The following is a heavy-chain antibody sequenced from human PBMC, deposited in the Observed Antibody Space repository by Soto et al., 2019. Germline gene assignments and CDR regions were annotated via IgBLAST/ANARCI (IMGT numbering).Heavy chain of an antibody. CDR2: IYYSGST. J-gene: IGHJ4*02. V-gene: IGHV4-39*01. CDR1: GGSISSSSYY. CDR3: ARRSSSSWHPRGYFAY. D-gene: IGHD6-13*01. Sequence: QLQLQESGPGLVKPSETLSLTCTVSGGSISSSSYYWGWIRQPPGKGLEWIGSIYYSGSTYYNPSLKSRVTISEDPSKNPLSPKLSSVTAADTAVYSCARRSSSSWHPRGYFAYWGQGTLVTVSS.